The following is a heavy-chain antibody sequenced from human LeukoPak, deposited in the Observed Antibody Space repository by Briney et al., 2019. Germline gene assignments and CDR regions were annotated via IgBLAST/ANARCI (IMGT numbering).Heavy chain of an antibody. Sequence: GGSLLLSCEASGFTFSDFYMSWIRQAPGQGLEWLSYTITTVYTIYYADSVKGRFTISRDNTQNSLFLQMASLRVEDTAVYYCARDYASEYMDVWGKGTTVTVSS. CDR2: TITTVYTI. D-gene: IGHD3-16*01. J-gene: IGHJ6*03. CDR1: GFTFSDFY. CDR3: ARDYASEYMDV. V-gene: IGHV3-11*04.